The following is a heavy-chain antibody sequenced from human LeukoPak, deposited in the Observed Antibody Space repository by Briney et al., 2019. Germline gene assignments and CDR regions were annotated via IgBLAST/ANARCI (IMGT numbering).Heavy chain of an antibody. CDR3: SVYSTGDAFDI. J-gene: IGHJ3*02. V-gene: IGHV4-59*01. D-gene: IGHD2/OR15-2a*01. CDR1: GGSLNNYY. Sequence: SETLSLTCTLSGGSLNNYYWSWIRQPPGKGLDWIGYIDYRGSTNCNPTLKSRVTISVDTAKNQFSLRLKSVTAADTAVYYCSVYSTGDAFDIWGEGTMVSVSS. CDR2: IDYRGST.